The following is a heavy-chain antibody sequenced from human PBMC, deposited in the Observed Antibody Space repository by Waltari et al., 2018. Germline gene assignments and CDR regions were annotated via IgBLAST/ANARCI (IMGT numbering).Heavy chain of an antibody. Sequence: QVQLVQSGAEVKKPGASVKVSCKASGYTFTVSYMHWVRPAPGQGLEWKGRSNPNSGCTNYAQNIQGRVTMTRDTSISTAYMELSRLRSDDTAVEYCARGSEGSSWYKLGYWGQGTLVTVSS. D-gene: IGHD6-13*01. CDR2: SNPNSGCT. J-gene: IGHJ4*02. V-gene: IGHV1-2*06. CDR1: GYTFTVSY. CDR3: ARGSEGSSWYKLGY.